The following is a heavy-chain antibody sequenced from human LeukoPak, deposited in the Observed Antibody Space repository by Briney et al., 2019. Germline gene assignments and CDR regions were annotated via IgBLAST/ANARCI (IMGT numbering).Heavy chain of an antibody. CDR3: ARLKVHDILTEPEGSYYYYGMDV. V-gene: IGHV1-69*13. CDR1: GGTFSSYA. D-gene: IGHD3-9*01. CDR2: IIPIFGTA. J-gene: IGHJ6*02. Sequence: GASVKVSCKASGGTFSSYAISWVRQAPGQGLEWMGGIIPIFGTANYAQKFQGRVTITADESTSTAYMELSSLRSEDTAVYYCARLKVHDILTEPEGSYYYYGMDVWGQGTTVTVSS.